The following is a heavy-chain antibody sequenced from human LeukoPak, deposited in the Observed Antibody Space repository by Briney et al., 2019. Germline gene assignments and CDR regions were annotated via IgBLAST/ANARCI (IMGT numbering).Heavy chain of an antibody. CDR2: IIPIFGTA. CDR1: GGTFSSYA. CDR3: ASLEMATISYFDY. Sequence: SVKVSCKAYGGTFSSYAISWVRQAPGQGLEWMGGIIPIFGTANYAQKFQGRVTITTDESTSTAYMELSSLRSEDTAVYYCASLEMATISYFDYWGQGTLVTVSS. V-gene: IGHV1-69*05. D-gene: IGHD5-24*01. J-gene: IGHJ4*02.